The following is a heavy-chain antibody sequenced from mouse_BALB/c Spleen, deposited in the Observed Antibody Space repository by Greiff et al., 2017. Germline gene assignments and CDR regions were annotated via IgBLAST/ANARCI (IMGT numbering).Heavy chain of an antibody. D-gene: IGHD2-14*01. V-gene: IGHV5-4*02. CDR2: ISDGGSYT. Sequence: EVKLVESGGGLVKPGGSLKLSCAASGFTFSDYYMYWVRQTPEKRLEWVATISDGGSYTYYPDSVKGRFTISRDNAKNNLYLQMSSLRSEDTAMYYCARGGRYESWFADWGQGTLVTVSA. CDR1: GFTFSDYY. CDR3: ARGGRYESWFAD. J-gene: IGHJ3*01.